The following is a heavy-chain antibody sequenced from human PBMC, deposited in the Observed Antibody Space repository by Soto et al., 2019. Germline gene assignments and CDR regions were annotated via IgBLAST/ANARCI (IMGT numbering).Heavy chain of an antibody. Sequence: QVQLVQSGAEVKKPGASVKVSCKASGYTFTSYAMHWVRQAPGQRLEWMGWINAGNGNTKYSQKFQGRVTITRDTSASTAYMELSSLRSEDTAVYYCARGYSNSRSYYYYGMDVWGQGTTVTVSS. CDR3: ARGYSNSRSYYYYGMDV. J-gene: IGHJ6*02. D-gene: IGHD6-13*01. CDR2: INAGNGNT. V-gene: IGHV1-3*01. CDR1: GYTFTSYA.